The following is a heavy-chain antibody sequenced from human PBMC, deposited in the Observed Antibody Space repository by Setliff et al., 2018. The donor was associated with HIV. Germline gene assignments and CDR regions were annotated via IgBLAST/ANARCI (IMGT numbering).Heavy chain of an antibody. CDR2: IYYSGNT. J-gene: IGHJ4*02. CDR3: ARGGGVAVTTTGGTASFDY. D-gene: IGHD2-15*01. V-gene: IGHV4-39*07. CDR1: DGSISSSSYY. Sequence: PSETLSLTCNVSDGSISSSSYYWAWIRQPPGKGLEWIGTIYYSGNTYYNPSLKSRVTISVDTSKNQFSLRVSSVTATDTAVYFCARGGGVAVTTTGGTASFDYWGQGTLVTVSS.